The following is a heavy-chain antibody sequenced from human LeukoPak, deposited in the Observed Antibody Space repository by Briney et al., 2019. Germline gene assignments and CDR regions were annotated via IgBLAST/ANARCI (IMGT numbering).Heavy chain of an antibody. Sequence: SETPSLTCAVYGGSFSGYYWSWIRQPPGKGLEWIGEINHSGSTNYNPSLKSRVTISVDTSKNQFSLKLSSVTAADTAVYYCARDVRGYGYSYFDYWGQGTLVTVSS. J-gene: IGHJ4*02. CDR2: INHSGST. D-gene: IGHD3-22*01. CDR1: GGSFSGYY. CDR3: ARDVRGYGYSYFDY. V-gene: IGHV4-34*01.